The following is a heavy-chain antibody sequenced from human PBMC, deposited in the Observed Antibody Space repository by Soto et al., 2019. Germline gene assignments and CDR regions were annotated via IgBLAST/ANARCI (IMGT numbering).Heavy chain of an antibody. CDR1: GFTFSSYA. V-gene: IGHV3-23*01. J-gene: IGHJ4*02. CDR2: ISGSGGST. CDR3: AKEGGYCSSTSCYGRVYY. Sequence: PGGSLRLSCSAPGFTFSSYAMSWVRQAPGKGLEWVSAISGSGGSTYYADSVKGRFTISRDNSKNTLYLQMNSLRAEDTAVYYCAKEGGYCSSTSCYGRVYYWGQGTLVTVSS. D-gene: IGHD2-2*03.